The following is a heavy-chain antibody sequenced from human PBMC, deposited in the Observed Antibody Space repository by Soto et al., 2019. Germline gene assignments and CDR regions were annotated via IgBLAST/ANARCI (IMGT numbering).Heavy chain of an antibody. Sequence: QVQLVQSGAEVKKPGSSVKVSCKASGGTFSSYAISWVRQAPGQGLEWMGGIIPIFGTANYAQKFQGRVTITADESTSTAYMELGSLRSEDTAVYYCAREVRYYDILTGRRGFDYWGQGTLVTVSS. CDR1: GGTFSSYA. CDR2: IIPIFGTA. D-gene: IGHD3-9*01. CDR3: AREVRYYDILTGRRGFDY. V-gene: IGHV1-69*01. J-gene: IGHJ4*02.